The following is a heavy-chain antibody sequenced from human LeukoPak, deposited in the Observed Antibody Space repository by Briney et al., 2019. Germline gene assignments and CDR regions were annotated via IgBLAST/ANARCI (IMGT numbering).Heavy chain of an antibody. Sequence: GGSLRLSCAASGFTFSSYSMNWVRQAPGKGLEWVSYISRSSSTISYADSVKGRFTISRDNAKNSLYLQMNSLRDGDTAVYYCARDSASGSYRHAFDIWGQGTMVTVSS. CDR3: ARDSASGSYRHAFDI. D-gene: IGHD1-26*01. J-gene: IGHJ3*02. CDR2: ISRSSSTI. CDR1: GFTFSSYS. V-gene: IGHV3-48*02.